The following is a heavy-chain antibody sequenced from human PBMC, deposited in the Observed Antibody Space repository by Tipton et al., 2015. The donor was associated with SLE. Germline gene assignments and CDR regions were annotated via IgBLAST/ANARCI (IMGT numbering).Heavy chain of an antibody. J-gene: IGHJ4*02. V-gene: IGHV4-59*08. CDR1: GGPISSYY. CDR3: AGLGGATNLGAYFFDY. D-gene: IGHD1-26*01. Sequence: TLSLTCTVSGGPISSYYWSWIRQPPGKGLEWIGYIYYSGSTNYNPSLKSRVTISVDTSKNQFSLKLSSVTAADTAVYYCAGLGGATNLGAYFFDYWGQGTLVTVSS. CDR2: IYYSGST.